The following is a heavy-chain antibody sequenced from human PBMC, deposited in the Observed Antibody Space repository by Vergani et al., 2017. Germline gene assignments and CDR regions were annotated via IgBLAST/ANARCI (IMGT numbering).Heavy chain of an antibody. V-gene: IGHV1-46*03. CDR1: GYTFSNYY. J-gene: IGHJ4*02. Sequence: QVQVVQSGAEVKNSGASVKVSCKTSGYTFSNYYMHWVRQAPRQGLEWMGIINPSGGHTNYAQKIHGRVTMTSDTSTSTVYMELSSLRSEDTAIYYCARGDYGILTGYRYWGQGTLVTVSA. CDR2: INPSGGHT. CDR3: ARGDYGILTGYRY. D-gene: IGHD3-9*01.